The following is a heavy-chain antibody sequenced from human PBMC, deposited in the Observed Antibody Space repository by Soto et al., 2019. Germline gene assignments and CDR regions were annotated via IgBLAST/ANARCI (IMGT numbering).Heavy chain of an antibody. CDR1: GYTFTSYG. CDR2: ISPYNGNT. Sequence: ASVKVSCKASGYTFTSYGISWVRQAPGQGLEWMGWISPYNGNTNYAQKLQGRVTMTTDTSTSTAYMELRSLTSDDTAVYYCARGKEYSRSPASFDYWGEGATVTVYS. J-gene: IGHJ4*02. D-gene: IGHD6-6*01. CDR3: ARGKEYSRSPASFDY. V-gene: IGHV1-18*01.